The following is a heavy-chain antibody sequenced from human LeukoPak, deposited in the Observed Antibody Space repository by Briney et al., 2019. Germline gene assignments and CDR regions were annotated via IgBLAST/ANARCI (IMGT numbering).Heavy chain of an antibody. CDR2: IYGSGRS. D-gene: IGHD2-2*01. CDR1: GGSISSYY. Sequence: PSETLSLTCTVSGGSISSYYWTWIRQPPGKALEWIGYIYGSGRSNYNPFLKSRVTMSVDTSKNQFSLKLSSVTAADTAVCFCARHGIRVVPASMFDFWGQGILVTVSS. V-gene: IGHV4-59*08. CDR3: ARHGIRVVPASMFDF. J-gene: IGHJ4*02.